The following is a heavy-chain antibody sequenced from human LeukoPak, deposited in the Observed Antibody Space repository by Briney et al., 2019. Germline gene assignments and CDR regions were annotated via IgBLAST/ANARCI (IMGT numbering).Heavy chain of an antibody. V-gene: IGHV3-33*01. CDR1: GFTFSSYG. Sequence: GTSLRLSCAASGFTFSSYGMHWVRQAPGKGLEWVAVIWYDGSNKYYADSVKGRFTISRDNSKNTLYLQMNSLRAEDTAVYYCARDESGRYYFDYWGQGTLVTVSS. D-gene: IGHD2-15*01. CDR3: ARDESGRYYFDY. CDR2: IWYDGSNK. J-gene: IGHJ4*02.